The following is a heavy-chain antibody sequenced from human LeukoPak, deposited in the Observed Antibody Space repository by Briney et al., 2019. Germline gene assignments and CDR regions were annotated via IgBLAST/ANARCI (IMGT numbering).Heavy chain of an antibody. V-gene: IGHV3-23*01. Sequence: PGGSLRLSCAASEFTFSSYAMSWVRQAPGKGLEWVSAISGSGGSTYYADSVKGRFTISRDNSKNTLYLQMNSLRAEDTAVYYCAKGGDWYSSGWKGEYYFDYWGQGTLVTVSS. CDR2: ISGSGGST. CDR3: AKGGDWYSSGWKGEYYFDY. CDR1: EFTFSSYA. D-gene: IGHD6-19*01. J-gene: IGHJ4*02.